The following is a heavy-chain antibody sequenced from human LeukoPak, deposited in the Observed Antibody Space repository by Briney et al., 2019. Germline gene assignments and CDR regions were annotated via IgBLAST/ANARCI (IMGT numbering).Heavy chain of an antibody. CDR2: ISYDGSNK. V-gene: IGHV3-30*04. J-gene: IGHJ4*02. D-gene: IGHD6-6*01. CDR3: ARDRRPYY. Sequence: AGGSLRLSCAASGFTFSSYAMHWVRQAPDKGLEWVAVISYDGSNKYYADSVKGRFTISRDNSKNTLYLQMNSLRAEDTAVYYCARDRRPYYWGQGTLVTVSS. CDR1: GFTFSSYA.